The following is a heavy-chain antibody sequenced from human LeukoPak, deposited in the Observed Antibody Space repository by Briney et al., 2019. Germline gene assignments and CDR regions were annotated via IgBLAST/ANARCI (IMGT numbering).Heavy chain of an antibody. J-gene: IGHJ4*02. D-gene: IGHD2-15*01. CDR2: ISAYNGNT. Sequence: ASVKVSCKASGYTFTSYGISWVRQAPGQGLEWMGWISAYNGNTNYAQKLQGRVTMTTDTSTSTAYMELRSLRSDDTAVYYCARDLEELGYCSGGSCCGGDYWGQGTLVTVSS. V-gene: IGHV1-18*01. CDR1: GYTFTSYG. CDR3: ARDLEELGYCSGGSCCGGDY.